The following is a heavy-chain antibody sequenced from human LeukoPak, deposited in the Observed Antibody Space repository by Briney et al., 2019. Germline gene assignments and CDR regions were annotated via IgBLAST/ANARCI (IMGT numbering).Heavy chain of an antibody. J-gene: IGHJ1*01. Sequence: GGSLRLSCAASGFTFSSYSMNWARQAPGKGLEWVSGISGSCGSTHQADSVKGRLTISRDNSKNTLYLQMNSLRAEDTAVYYCAKMSGSSGYYEYFQHWGQGTLVTVSS. CDR1: GFTFSSYS. V-gene: IGHV3-23*01. CDR3: AKMSGSSGYYEYFQH. D-gene: IGHD3-22*01. CDR2: ISGSCGST.